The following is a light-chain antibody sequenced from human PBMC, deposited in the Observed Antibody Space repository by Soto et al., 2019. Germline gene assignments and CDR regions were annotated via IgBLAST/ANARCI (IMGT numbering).Light chain of an antibody. Sequence: QSALTQPASVSGSPGQSITISCTGTSSDLGAYNYVSWYQQYPGKAPKLMIYEASNRPSGVSDRFSGSKSGNTASLTISGLQAEDEGDYYCYSYTGSSTVIFGGGTKVTVL. CDR1: SSDLGAYNY. CDR3: YSYTGSSTVI. J-gene: IGLJ2*01. CDR2: EAS. V-gene: IGLV2-14*01.